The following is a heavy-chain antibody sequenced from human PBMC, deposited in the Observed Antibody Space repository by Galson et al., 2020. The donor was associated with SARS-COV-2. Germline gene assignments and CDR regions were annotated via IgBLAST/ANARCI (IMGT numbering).Heavy chain of an antibody. D-gene: IGHD3-10*01. V-gene: IGHV3-30-3*01. CDR1: GFTFSSYA. Sequence: QAGGSLRLSCAASGFTFSSYAMHWVRQAPGKGLEWVAVISYDGSNKYYADSVKGRFTISRDNSKNTLYLQMNSLRAEDTAVYYCARALIWFGELSLTDYWGQGTLVTVSS. J-gene: IGHJ4*02. CDR2: ISYDGSNK. CDR3: ARALIWFGELSLTDY.